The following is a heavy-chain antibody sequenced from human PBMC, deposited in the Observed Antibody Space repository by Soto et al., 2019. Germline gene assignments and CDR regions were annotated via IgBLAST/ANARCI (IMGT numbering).Heavy chain of an antibody. CDR1: GYTFTNYD. Sequence: QVQLVQSGAEVKKPGAAVKVSCKASGYTFTNYDMNWVRQATGQGLEWMGWMNPNRGNTGYAQKFQGKVTMTSTTSISTAYMELSSLRSEDTAVYYCVRGGGYYDILTGYDYWGQGTPVTVSS. V-gene: IGHV1-8*02. CDR2: MNPNRGNT. J-gene: IGHJ4*02. CDR3: VRGGGYYDILTGYDY. D-gene: IGHD3-9*01.